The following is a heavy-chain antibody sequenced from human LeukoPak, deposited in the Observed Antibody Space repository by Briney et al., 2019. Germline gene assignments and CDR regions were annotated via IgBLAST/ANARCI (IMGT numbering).Heavy chain of an antibody. CDR2: ISSSGSTI. J-gene: IGHJ6*03. CDR3: ARVRQWLSNYYYYMDV. CDR1: GFTFSDYY. Sequence: GGSLRLSCAASGFTFSDYYMSWIRQAPGKGLEWVSYISSSGSTIYYADSVKGRFTISRDNAKNSLYLQMNSLRAEDTAVYYCARVRQWLSNYYYYMDVWGKGTTVTVSS. V-gene: IGHV3-11*04. D-gene: IGHD6-19*01.